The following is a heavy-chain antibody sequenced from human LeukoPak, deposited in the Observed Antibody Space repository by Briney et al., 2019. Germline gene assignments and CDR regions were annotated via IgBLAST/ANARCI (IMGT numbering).Heavy chain of an antibody. Sequence: PGGSLRLSCAASGFTFSSYGMHWVRQAPGKGLEWVAVISYDGSNKYYADSLKGRFTISRDNSKDTLYLQMNSLRTEDTAVFYCAKDGREMAYYYGSGSYLDYWGQGTLVTVSS. CDR3: AKDGREMAYYYGSGSYLDY. J-gene: IGHJ4*02. V-gene: IGHV3-30*18. CDR1: GFTFSSYG. D-gene: IGHD3-10*01. CDR2: ISYDGSNK.